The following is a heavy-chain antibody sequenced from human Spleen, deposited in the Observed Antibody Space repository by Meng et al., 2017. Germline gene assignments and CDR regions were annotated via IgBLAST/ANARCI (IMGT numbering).Heavy chain of an antibody. CDR3: ARDAGDL. CDR1: GGSFSGYY. Sequence: QVPLQHLGPVLLKPSEPLSRTCAVYGGSFSGYYWSWIRQPPGKGLEWIGKINHSGSTNYNPSLKSRVTISVDTSKNQFSLKLSSVTAADTAVYYCARDAGDLWGQGTLVTVSS. CDR2: INHSGST. J-gene: IGHJ5*02. V-gene: IGHV4-34*01.